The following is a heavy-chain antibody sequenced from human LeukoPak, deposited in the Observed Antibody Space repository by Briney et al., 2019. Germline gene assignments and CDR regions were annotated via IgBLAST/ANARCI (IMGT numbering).Heavy chain of an antibody. Sequence: GGSLRLSCAASGFTFSSYAMSWVRQAPGKGLEWVSAISGSGGSTYYADSVKGRFTISRDNSKNTLYLQMNSLRAEDTAVYYCAKSERYCSGGSCYPQDYWGQGTLVTVSS. J-gene: IGHJ4*02. D-gene: IGHD2-15*01. CDR3: AKSERYCSGGSCYPQDY. CDR1: GFTFSSYA. CDR2: ISGSGGST. V-gene: IGHV3-23*01.